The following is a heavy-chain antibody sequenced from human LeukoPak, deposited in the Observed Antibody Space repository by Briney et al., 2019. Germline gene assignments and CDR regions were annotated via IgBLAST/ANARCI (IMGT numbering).Heavy chain of an antibody. CDR2: INHSGST. J-gene: IGHJ5*02. Sequence: SETLSLTCAVYGGSFSGYYWSWIRQPPGKGLEWIGEINHSGSTNYNPSLKSRVTISVDTSKNQFSLKLSSVTAADTAVYYCARDRSPGWFGPWGQGTLVTVSS. V-gene: IGHV4-34*01. CDR1: GGSFSGYY. CDR3: ARDRSPGWFGP.